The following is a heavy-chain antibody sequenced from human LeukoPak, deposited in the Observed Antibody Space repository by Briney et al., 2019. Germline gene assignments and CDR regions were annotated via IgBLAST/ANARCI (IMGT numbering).Heavy chain of an antibody. CDR1: GGSFSGYY. CDR3: ARGRYDSSGTPPLVFDY. Sequence: SETLSLTCAVYGGSFSGYYWSWIRQPPGKGLEWIGGINHSGSTNYNPSLKSRVTISVDTSKNQFSLKLSSVTAADTAVYYCARGRYDSSGTPPLVFDYWGQGTLVTVSS. V-gene: IGHV4-34*01. CDR2: INHSGST. J-gene: IGHJ4*02. D-gene: IGHD3-22*01.